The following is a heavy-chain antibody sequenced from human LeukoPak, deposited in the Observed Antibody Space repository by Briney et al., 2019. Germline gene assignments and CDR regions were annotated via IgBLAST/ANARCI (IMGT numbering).Heavy chain of an antibody. J-gene: IGHJ6*04. CDR1: GFRLSSYAM. D-gene: IGHD1-7*01. CDR2: IYHSGST. V-gene: IGHV4-4*02. CDR3: ARRTYLVDV. Sequence: PGGSLRLSCVASGFRLSSYAMSWVRQPPGKGLEWIGEIYHSGSTNYNPSLKSRVTISVDKSKNQFSLKLSSVTAADTAVYYCARRTYLVDVWGKGTTVTVSS.